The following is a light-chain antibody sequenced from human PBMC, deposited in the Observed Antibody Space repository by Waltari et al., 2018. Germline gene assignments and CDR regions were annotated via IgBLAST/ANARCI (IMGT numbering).Light chain of an antibody. Sequence: QSALTQPASVSGSPGQSITISCTGTSNDVGGYNYVSWYQQYPGKAPQLMIYEVSYLPSGISNRFSGSKSGNTATLTISGLQAEDEADYYCSSYTSRATGVFGTGTKVTVL. CDR2: EVS. J-gene: IGLJ1*01. CDR1: SNDVGGYNY. V-gene: IGLV2-14*01. CDR3: SSYTSRATGV.